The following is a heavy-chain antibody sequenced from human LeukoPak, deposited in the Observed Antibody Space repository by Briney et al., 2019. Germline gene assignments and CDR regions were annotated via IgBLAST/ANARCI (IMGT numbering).Heavy chain of an antibody. CDR1: GASINEYY. D-gene: IGHD6-19*01. V-gene: IGHV4-4*07. J-gene: IGHJ3*02. CDR3: ARTALGIAVAGKGGTDAFDI. Sequence: SETLSLTCTVSGASINEYYWSWIRQPAGKGLEWIGRIYTRANADYAPSLKSRVTMSADPSKNQLSLKLTSVTAADTAVYYCARTALGIAVAGKGGTDAFDIWGQGTMVTASS. CDR2: IYTRANA.